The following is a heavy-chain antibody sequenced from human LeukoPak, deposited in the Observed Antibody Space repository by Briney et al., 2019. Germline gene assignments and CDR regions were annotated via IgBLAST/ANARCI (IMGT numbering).Heavy chain of an antibody. CDR3: ARAGGITIFGVVNGFDY. J-gene: IGHJ4*02. CDR1: GYTFTGYY. CDR2: INPNSGGT. V-gene: IGHV1-2*02. Sequence: ASVKVSCKASGYTFTGYYMHWVRQAPGRGLEWMGWINPNSGGTNYAQKFQGRVTMTRDTSISTAYMELSRLRSDDTAVYYCARAGGITIFGVVNGFDYWGQGTLVTVSS. D-gene: IGHD3-3*01.